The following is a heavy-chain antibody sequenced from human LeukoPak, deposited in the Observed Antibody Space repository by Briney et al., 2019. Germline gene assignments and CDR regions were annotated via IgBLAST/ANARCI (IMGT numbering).Heavy chain of an antibody. CDR3: ARVGSDYGDHAGRLGWFHP. J-gene: IGHJ5*02. Sequence: SETLSLTCTVSGGSLSSGDYYWGWIRQPPGKCLRWIGYVSYSGSTYYNPSLKSRVTISVDTSKNQFSLNLSSMTAADTAVYYCARVGSDYGDHAGRLGWFHPWGQGTLVTLSS. CDR2: VSYSGST. V-gene: IGHV4-30-4*01. CDR1: GGSLSSGDYY. D-gene: IGHD4-17*01.